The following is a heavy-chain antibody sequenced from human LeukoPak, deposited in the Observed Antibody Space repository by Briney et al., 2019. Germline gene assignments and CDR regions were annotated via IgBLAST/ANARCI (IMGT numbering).Heavy chain of an antibody. J-gene: IGHJ4*02. V-gene: IGHV3-66*01. Sequence: GGSLRLSCAASGFTVSSNYMSWVRQAPGKGLEWVSVIYSGGSTYCADSVKGRFTISRDNSKNTLYLQMNSLRAEDTAVYYCARVRKAITIFGVVIPSYFDYWGQGTLVTVSS. CDR2: IYSGGST. CDR3: ARVRKAITIFGVVIPSYFDY. CDR1: GFTVSSNY. D-gene: IGHD3-3*01.